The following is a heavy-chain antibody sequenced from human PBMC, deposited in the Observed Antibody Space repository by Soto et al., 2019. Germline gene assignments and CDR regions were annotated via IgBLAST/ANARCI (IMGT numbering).Heavy chain of an antibody. V-gene: IGHV3-23*01. D-gene: IGHD2-21*02. CDR1: RFPFSSYA. J-gene: IGHJ3*02. CDR3: AKGPYCGGDCYLDAFDI. Sequence: LRISCAAYRFPFSSYAMSWFRQAPGTWLEWVSAISGSGGSTYYADSVKGRFTISRDNSKNTLYLQMNSLRAEDTAVYYCAKGPYCGGDCYLDAFDIWGQGKMVTGS. CDR2: ISGSGGST.